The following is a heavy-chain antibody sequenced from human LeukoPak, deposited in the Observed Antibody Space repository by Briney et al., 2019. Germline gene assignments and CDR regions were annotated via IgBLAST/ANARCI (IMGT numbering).Heavy chain of an antibody. CDR3: AKDYMGDGYNTIYYYYGMDV. D-gene: IGHD5-24*01. CDR1: GFTFSSYG. CDR2: ISYDGSNK. V-gene: IGHV3-30*18. J-gene: IGHJ6*02. Sequence: GRSLRLSCAASGFTFSSYGMHWVRQAPGKGLEWVAVISYDGSNKYYADSVKGRFTISRDNSENTLYLQMNSLRAEDTAVYYCAKDYMGDGYNTIYYYYGMDVWGQGTTVTVSS.